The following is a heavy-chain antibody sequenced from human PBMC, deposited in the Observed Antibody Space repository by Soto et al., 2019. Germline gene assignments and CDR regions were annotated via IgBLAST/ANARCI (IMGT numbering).Heavy chain of an antibody. V-gene: IGHV1-18*04. CDR1: GYTFTSYG. J-gene: IGHJ5*02. CDR3: ARGGETVVIGGHSNWFDP. D-gene: IGHD2-21*01. CDR2: ISAYNGNT. Sequence: GASVKVSCKASGYTFTSYGISWVRQAPGQGLEWMGWISAYNGNTNYAQKLQGRVTMTTDTSTSTAYMELRSLRSDDTAVYYCARGGETVVIGGHSNWFDPWGQGTLVTVSS.